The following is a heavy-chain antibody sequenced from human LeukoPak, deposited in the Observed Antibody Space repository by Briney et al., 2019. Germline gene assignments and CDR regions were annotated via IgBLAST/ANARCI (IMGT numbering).Heavy chain of an antibody. Sequence: GSVKVSCQGSGYTFTSYGIHWVRQAPGKGLEWMGWISAYNGNTNYAQKLQGRVTMTTDTSTSTAYMELRSLRSDDTAVYYCARGGGSYYDWFDPWGQGTLVTVSS. CDR2: ISAYNGNT. CDR1: GYTFTSYG. CDR3: ARGGGSYYDWFDP. V-gene: IGHV1-18*01. D-gene: IGHD1-26*01. J-gene: IGHJ5*02.